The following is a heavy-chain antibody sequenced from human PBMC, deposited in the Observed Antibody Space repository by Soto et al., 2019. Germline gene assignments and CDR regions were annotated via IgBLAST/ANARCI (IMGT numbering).Heavy chain of an antibody. D-gene: IGHD5-12*01. J-gene: IGHJ5*01. CDR2: IYSSGST. CDR3: PRSPLSGDGNWFDP. CDR1: GASISSYY. Sequence: ETLSLTCPVSGASISSYYSSWIRQPPGKGLEWIGYIYSSGSTTYNPSLKTRVTISLNTSKNQSSLNLSSLTPADTAVYYCPRSPLSGDGNWFDPWGQGTLVTVFS. V-gene: IGHV4-59*01.